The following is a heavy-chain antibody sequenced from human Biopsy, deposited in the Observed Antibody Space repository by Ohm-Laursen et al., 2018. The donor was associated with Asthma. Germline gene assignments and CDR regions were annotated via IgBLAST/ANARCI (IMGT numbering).Heavy chain of an antibody. CDR3: ARGGYYGDRRHHNGLDV. J-gene: IGHJ6*02. CDR1: GDILSSFG. V-gene: IGHV1-69*01. Sequence: SSVKVSCKAHGDILSSFGIKRVRKAPGQGLEWMGGVILIYGTTHTAQKFQGRVTITADESTSTAYMEFTSLRKEDTAVYYCARGGYYGDRRHHNGLDVWGQGTTVTVSS. CDR2: VILIYGTT. D-gene: IGHD4-17*01.